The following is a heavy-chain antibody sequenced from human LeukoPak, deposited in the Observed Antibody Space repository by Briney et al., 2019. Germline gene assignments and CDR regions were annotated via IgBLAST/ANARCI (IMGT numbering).Heavy chain of an antibody. CDR1: GGSFSGYY. D-gene: IGHD2-2*01. V-gene: IGHV4-34*01. Sequence: SETLSLTCAVYGGSFSGYYWSWIRQPPGKGLEWIGEINHSGSTNYNPSLKSRVTISVDTSKNQFSLKLSSVTAADTAVYYCARDCSSTSCYGGGNYYMDVWGKGTTVTISS. J-gene: IGHJ6*03. CDR3: ARDCSSTSCYGGGNYYMDV. CDR2: INHSGST.